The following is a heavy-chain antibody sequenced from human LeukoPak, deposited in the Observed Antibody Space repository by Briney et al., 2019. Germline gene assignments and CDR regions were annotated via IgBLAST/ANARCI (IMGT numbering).Heavy chain of an antibody. D-gene: IGHD4-23*01. J-gene: IGHJ4*02. CDR2: INPSGGST. V-gene: IGHV1-46*01. CDR3: ATAKFGGNSYFDY. CDR1: GYTFTSYF. Sequence: ASVKVSCKTSGYTFTSYFIHWVRQAPGQGLEWMGIINPSGGSTNYAQKFQGRVTMTRDTSTSTVYMELSSLRSEDTAVYYCATAKFGGNSYFDYWGQGTLVTVSS.